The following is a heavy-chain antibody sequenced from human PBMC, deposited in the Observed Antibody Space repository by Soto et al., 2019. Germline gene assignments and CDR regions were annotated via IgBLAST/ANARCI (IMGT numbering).Heavy chain of an antibody. CDR1: GFTFSSYA. V-gene: IGHV3-30-3*01. D-gene: IGHD3-22*01. CDR3: ARDGEPYSSGYAYYYYGMDV. J-gene: IGHJ6*02. Sequence: PGGSLRLSCAASGFTFSSYAMHWVRQAPGKGLEWVAVISYDGSNKYYADSVKGRFTISRDNSKNTLYLQMNSLRAEDTAVYYCARDGEPYSSGYAYYYYGMDVWGQGTTVTVSS. CDR2: ISYDGSNK.